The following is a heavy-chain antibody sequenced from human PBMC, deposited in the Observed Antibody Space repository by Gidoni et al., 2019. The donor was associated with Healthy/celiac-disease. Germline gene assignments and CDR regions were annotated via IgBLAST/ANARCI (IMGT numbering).Heavy chain of an antibody. CDR1: GGSFSGYY. Sequence: QVQLQQWGAGLLKPSETLSLTCAVYGGSFSGYYWSWIRQPPGKGLEWIGEINHSGSTNYNPSLKSQVTISVDTFKNQFAMKLSSVTAADTAVYYCARVDYYGSSGYYPTLDAFDIWGQGTMVTVSS. CDR2: INHSGST. CDR3: ARVDYYGSSGYYPTLDAFDI. V-gene: IGHV4-34*01. J-gene: IGHJ3*02. D-gene: IGHD3-22*01.